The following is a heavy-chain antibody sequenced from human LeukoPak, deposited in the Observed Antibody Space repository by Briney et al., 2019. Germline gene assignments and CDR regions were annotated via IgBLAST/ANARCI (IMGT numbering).Heavy chain of an antibody. Sequence: SETLSLTCTVSGGSISSGDYYWSWIRQPPGKGLEWIGYIYYSGSTYYNPSLKSRVTISVDTSKNQFSLKLSSVTAADTAVYYCARTVLRFLEWLPPRPYYYNIDVWGKGTTVTVSS. CDR3: ARTVLRFLEWLPPRPYYYNIDV. J-gene: IGHJ6*03. V-gene: IGHV4-30-4*08. D-gene: IGHD3-3*01. CDR2: IYYSGST. CDR1: GGSISSGDYY.